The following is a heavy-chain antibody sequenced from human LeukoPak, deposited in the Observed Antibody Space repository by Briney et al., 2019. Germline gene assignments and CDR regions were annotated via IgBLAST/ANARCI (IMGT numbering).Heavy chain of an antibody. CDR1: GGSFSGYY. D-gene: IGHD4-17*01. CDR3: ARVMTTVTTQYMDV. J-gene: IGHJ6*03. V-gene: IGHV4-34*01. Sequence: SETLSLTCAVYGGSFSGYYWSWIRQPPGKGLEWIGEINHSGSTNYNPSLKSRVTISVDTSKNQFSLKLSSVTAADTAVYYCARVMTTVTTQYMDVWGKGTTVTVSS. CDR2: INHSGST.